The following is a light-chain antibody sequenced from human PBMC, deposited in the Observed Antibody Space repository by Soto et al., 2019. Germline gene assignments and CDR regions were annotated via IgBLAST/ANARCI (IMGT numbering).Light chain of an antibody. CDR1: QSVSRY. CDR2: DAS. Sequence: ENVLTQSPAALSLSPGERATLSCRASQSVSRYLAWYQQKPGQAPRLLIYDASNRATGIPARFSGSGSGTDFTLTISSLEPEDFALYYCQQRSNWPPEITFGQGTRLE. CDR3: QQRSNWPPEIT. V-gene: IGKV3-11*01. J-gene: IGKJ5*01.